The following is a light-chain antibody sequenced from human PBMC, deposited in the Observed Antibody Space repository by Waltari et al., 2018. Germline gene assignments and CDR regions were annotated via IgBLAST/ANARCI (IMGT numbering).Light chain of an antibody. CDR2: GNN. CDR1: RSNIGAGYE. V-gene: IGLV1-40*01. CDR3: QCYDTTLDGWV. Sequence: QSVLTQPPSVSGAPGQRVTISCTGTRSNIGAGYEIHWYHQFPGTAPKLLIYGNNYRPSGVPYRFSGSKSGTSGSLAITGLQAEDEAEYYCQCYDTTLDGWVFGGGTRLTVL. J-gene: IGLJ3*02.